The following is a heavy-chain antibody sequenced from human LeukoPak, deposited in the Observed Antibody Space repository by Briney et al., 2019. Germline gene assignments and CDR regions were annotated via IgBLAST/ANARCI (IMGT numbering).Heavy chain of an antibody. J-gene: IGHJ4*02. CDR3: AKRRCTNCNPFYFDY. V-gene: IGHV4-59*01. CDR2: IYNSGST. D-gene: IGHD2-2*01. CDR1: GGSISSDY. Sequence: SETLSLTCTVSGGSISSDYWTRIRQPPGKGLEWIGYIYNSGSTNYNPSLKSRVTLSLDTSKNQFSLKLSSVTAADMAVYYCAKRRCTNCNPFYFDYWGQGALATVSS.